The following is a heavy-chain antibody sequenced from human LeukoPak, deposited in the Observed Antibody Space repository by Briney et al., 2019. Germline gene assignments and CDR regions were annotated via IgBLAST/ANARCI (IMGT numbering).Heavy chain of an antibody. V-gene: IGHV4-38-2*02. J-gene: IGHJ2*01. CDR3: ARDSRVAAAVTYWYFDL. CDR1: TYSISSGYY. D-gene: IGHD6-13*01. CDR2: IYHNGNT. Sequence: SETLSLTCTVSTYSISSGYYWGWIRQPPGKGLEWIGNIYHNGNTYYNPSLKSRVTISVDTSKKQFSLKLRTATAADTAVYYCARDSRVAAAVTYWYFDLWGRGTLVTVSS.